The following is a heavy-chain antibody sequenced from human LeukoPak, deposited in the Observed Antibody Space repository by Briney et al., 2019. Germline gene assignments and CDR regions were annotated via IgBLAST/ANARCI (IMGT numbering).Heavy chain of an antibody. J-gene: IGHJ4*02. CDR1: GGSISSYY. Sequence: SETLSLTCTVSGGSISSYYWSWIRQPPGKGLEWIGYIYYSGSTNYNPSLKSRVTISVDTFKNQFSLKLSSVTAADTAVYYCARELGSGIAAAGTRYFDYWGQGTLVTVSS. CDR3: ARELGSGIAAAGTRYFDY. CDR2: IYYSGST. D-gene: IGHD6-13*01. V-gene: IGHV4-59*01.